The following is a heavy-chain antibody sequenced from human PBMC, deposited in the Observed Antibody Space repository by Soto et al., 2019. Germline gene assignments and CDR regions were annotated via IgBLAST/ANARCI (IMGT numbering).Heavy chain of an antibody. CDR3: ARHYSAMGV. J-gene: IGHJ6*02. V-gene: IGHV3-53*02. CDR1: GLTVSSDS. Sequence: EVPLVETGGDLIQPGGSLRLSCAASGLTVSSDSMTWVRQAPGKGLEWISIIYSDNNTDYADSVKGRFSISRDTSKKILYLQMNSLRAEDTAEYYCARHYSAMGVWGQGTTVTVSS. CDR2: IYSDNNT.